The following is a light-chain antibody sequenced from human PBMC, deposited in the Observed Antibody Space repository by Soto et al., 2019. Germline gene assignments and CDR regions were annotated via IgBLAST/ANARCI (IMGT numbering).Light chain of an antibody. CDR2: GAS. CDR3: QQYGRSSLT. V-gene: IGKV3-20*01. J-gene: IGKJ4*01. CDR1: QSVSSNY. Sequence: EIVLTQSPGTLSLSPGERATLSCRASQSVSSNYLAWYQHKPGQAPRLHIYGASNKATGIPDRFSGSGSGTDFTLTISRLEPEDFAVYYCQQYGRSSLTFGGGTKVEIK.